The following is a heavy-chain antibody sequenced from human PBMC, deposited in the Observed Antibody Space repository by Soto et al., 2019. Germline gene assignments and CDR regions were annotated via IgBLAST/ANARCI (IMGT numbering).Heavy chain of an antibody. V-gene: IGHV3-30-3*01. D-gene: IGHD2-21*02. Sequence: QVQLVESGGGVVQPGRSLRLSCTASGFTFSSYAIHWVRQAPGKGLEWVAVTSYDGSNKYYADSVKGRFTISRDNSKNTVYVQMNRLRSGDTAVYYWARDIKVVTRSPDLWGQGTPVTVSS. CDR2: TSYDGSNK. CDR3: ARDIKVVTRSPDL. J-gene: IGHJ5*02. CDR1: GFTFSSYA.